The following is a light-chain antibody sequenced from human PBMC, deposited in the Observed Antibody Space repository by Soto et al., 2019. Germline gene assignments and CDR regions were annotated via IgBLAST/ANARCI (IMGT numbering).Light chain of an antibody. CDR2: AAS. CDR1: QSISIN. CDR3: HQRQSWPRT. V-gene: IGKV3-15*01. J-gene: IGKJ1*01. Sequence: EIVMTQSPATLSVSPWERAILSCRASQSISINLAWYQQKPGQAPRLLIYAASNRATGVPARFSASGSGTDFTLTISDVQPEDFALYYCHQRQSWPRTFGQGTKVDIK.